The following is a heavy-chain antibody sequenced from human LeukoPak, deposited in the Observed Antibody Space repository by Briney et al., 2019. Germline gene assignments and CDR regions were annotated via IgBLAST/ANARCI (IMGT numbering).Heavy chain of an antibody. CDR1: GYTFTGYY. J-gene: IGHJ4*02. Sequence: ASVKASCKASGYTFTGYYMHWVRQAPGQGLEWMGWINPNSGGTNYAQKFQGRVTMTRDTSISTAYMELSRLRSDDTAVYYCARGTTVTDLFDYWGQGTLVTVSS. CDR3: ARGTTVTDLFDY. D-gene: IGHD4-11*01. CDR2: INPNSGGT. V-gene: IGHV1-2*02.